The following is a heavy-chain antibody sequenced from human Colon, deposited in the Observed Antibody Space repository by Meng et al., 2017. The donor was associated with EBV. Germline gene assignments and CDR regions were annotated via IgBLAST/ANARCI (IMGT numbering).Heavy chain of an antibody. CDR1: GYTFTRYP. CDR3: GTLKYTSGFYGPAY. V-gene: IGHV7-4-1*02. Sequence: VRLVQFGSGLKKPGASVKVSCKASGYTFTRYPMNWVRQAPGQGLEWMGWISTNTGNPTYAQGFTGRFVFSVDTSVSTAYLQISSLKAEDTAVYYCGTLKYTSGFYGPAYWGQGALVTVSS. D-gene: IGHD6-19*01. J-gene: IGHJ4*02. CDR2: ISTNTGNP.